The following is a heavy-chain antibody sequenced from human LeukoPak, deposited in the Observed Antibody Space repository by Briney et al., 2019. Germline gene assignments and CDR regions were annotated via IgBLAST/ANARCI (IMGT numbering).Heavy chain of an antibody. CDR3: ARGGKGAAAGSYYYYGMDV. CDR2: IGTAGDP. Sequence: PGESLRLSCAASGFTFSSYDMHWVRQATGKGLEWVSAIGTAGDPYYPGSVKGRFTISRENAKNSLYLQMNSLRAGDTAVYYCARGGKGAAAGSYYYYGMDVWGQGTSVTVSS. V-gene: IGHV3-13*05. D-gene: IGHD6-13*01. CDR1: GFTFSSYD. J-gene: IGHJ6*02.